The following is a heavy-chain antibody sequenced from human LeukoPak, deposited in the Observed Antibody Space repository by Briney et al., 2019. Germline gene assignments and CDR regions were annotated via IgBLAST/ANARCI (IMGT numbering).Heavy chain of an antibody. CDR1: GYTFTSYG. V-gene: IGHV1-18*01. J-gene: IGHJ4*02. D-gene: IGHD2-15*01. CDR2: ISAYNGNT. Sequence: ASVKVSCKASGYTFTSYGISWVRQAPGQGLEWMGWISAYNGNTNYAQKLQSRVTMTTDTSTSTAYMELRSLRSDDTAVYYCARVADCSGGSCYSPGIDYWGQGTLVTVSS. CDR3: ARVADCSGGSCYSPGIDY.